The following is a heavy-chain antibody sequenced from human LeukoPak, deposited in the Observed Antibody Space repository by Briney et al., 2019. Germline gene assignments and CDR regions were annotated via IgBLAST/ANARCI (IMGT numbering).Heavy chain of an antibody. D-gene: IGHD3-22*01. Sequence: SETLSLTCAVYGGSFSGYYWSWIRQPPGKGLEWIGYIYYSGSTNYNPSLKSRVTISVDTSKNQFSLKLSSVTAADTAVYYCARAGRETYYYDSSGYRRGIYWFDPWGQGTLVTVSS. CDR1: GGSFSGYY. CDR2: IYYSGST. V-gene: IGHV4-59*01. J-gene: IGHJ5*02. CDR3: ARAGRETYYYDSSGYRRGIYWFDP.